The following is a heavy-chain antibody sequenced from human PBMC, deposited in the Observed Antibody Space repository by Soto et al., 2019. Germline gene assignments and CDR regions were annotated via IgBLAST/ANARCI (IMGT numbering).Heavy chain of an antibody. Sequence: ASVKVSCKASGYSFTNYGISWVRQAPGQGLEWMGWISGYSGDTNYAHKFQGRVTMTTDTSTSTAYMELKSLRSDDTAVYYCAREEHCTDSSCYRYYYFHYGMDVWGQGTTVTVSS. D-gene: IGHD2-8*02. CDR2: ISGYSGDT. V-gene: IGHV1-18*04. J-gene: IGHJ6*02. CDR1: GYSFTNYG. CDR3: AREEHCTDSSCYRYYYFHYGMDV.